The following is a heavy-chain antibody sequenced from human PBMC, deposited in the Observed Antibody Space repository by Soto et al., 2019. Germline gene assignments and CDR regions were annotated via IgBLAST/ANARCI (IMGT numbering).Heavy chain of an antibody. CDR1: GGTFSSDS. V-gene: IGHV1-69*13. CDR3: ARSGGLDRDFNY. J-gene: IGHJ4*02. D-gene: IGHD2-15*01. Sequence: ASVKVSCKASGGTFSSDSFSWVRQAPGQGLEWMGGIIPMFDTPIYAQKFQDRVTITADESTSTAYMQLSSLRSGGTAVYYCARSGGLDRDFNYWGQGSLVTVSS. CDR2: IIPMFDTP.